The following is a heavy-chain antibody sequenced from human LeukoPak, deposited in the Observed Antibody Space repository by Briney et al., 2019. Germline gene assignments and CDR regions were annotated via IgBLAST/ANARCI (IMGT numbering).Heavy chain of an antibody. CDR2: IYTSGST. V-gene: IGHV4-4*07. CDR3: ARDLGSIAAAGTRWFDP. Sequence: SETLSLTCTVSGGSVSSYYWSWIRQPAGKGLEWIGRIYTSGSTNYNPSLKSRVTMSVDTSKNQFSLKLSSVTAADKAVYYCARDLGSIAAAGTRWFDPRGKGTLVTVSS. J-gene: IGHJ5*02. D-gene: IGHD6-13*01. CDR1: GGSVSSYY.